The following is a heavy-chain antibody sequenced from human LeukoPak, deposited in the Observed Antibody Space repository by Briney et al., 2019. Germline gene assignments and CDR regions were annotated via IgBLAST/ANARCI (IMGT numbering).Heavy chain of an antibody. CDR1: GGSISSYY. CDR3: ARVILAVAGTWYFDL. J-gene: IGHJ2*01. D-gene: IGHD6-19*01. V-gene: IGHV4-59*01. Sequence: SETLSLTCTVSGGSISSYYWSWIRQPPGKGLEWIWYIYYSGSTNYNPSLKSRVTISVDTSKNQFSLKLSSVTAADTAVYYCARVILAVAGTWYFDLWGRGTLVTVSS. CDR2: IYYSGST.